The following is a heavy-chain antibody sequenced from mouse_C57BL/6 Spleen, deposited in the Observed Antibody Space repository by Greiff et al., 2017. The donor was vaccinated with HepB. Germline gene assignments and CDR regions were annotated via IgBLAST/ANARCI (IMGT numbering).Heavy chain of an antibody. J-gene: IGHJ3*01. CDR2: IHPSDSDT. Sequence: QVHVKQPGAELVKPGASVKVSCKASGYTFTSYWMHWVKQRPGQGLEWIGRIHPSDSDTNYNQKFKGKATLTVDKSSSTAYMQLSSLTSEDSAVYYCVIYYDYGRFAYWGQGTLVTVSA. D-gene: IGHD2-4*01. CDR1: GYTFTSYW. CDR3: VIYYDYGRFAY. V-gene: IGHV1-74*01.